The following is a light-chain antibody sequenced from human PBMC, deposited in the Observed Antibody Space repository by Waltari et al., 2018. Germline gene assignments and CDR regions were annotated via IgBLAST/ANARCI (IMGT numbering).Light chain of an antibody. CDR1: QSISNW. CDR2: KAS. Sequence: DIQMTQSPSTLSASVGDRVTITCRASQSISNWLAWYQQKAGKAPKILIYKASSLESDVPSRFSGSGSGTEFTLTISSLQPGDFATYYCQQYNSYPWTFGQGTKVEIK. J-gene: IGKJ1*01. CDR3: QQYNSYPWT. V-gene: IGKV1-5*03.